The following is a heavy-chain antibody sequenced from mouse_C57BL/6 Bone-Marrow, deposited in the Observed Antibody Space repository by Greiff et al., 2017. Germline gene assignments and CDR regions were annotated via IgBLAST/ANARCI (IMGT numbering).Heavy chain of an antibody. CDR2: IYPSDSDT. CDR1: GYTFTSYW. CDR3: TSGPYGNYEFYAMDY. J-gene: IGHJ4*01. D-gene: IGHD2-1*01. Sequence: QVQLQQPGAELVRPGSSVKLSCKASGYTFTSYWMDWVKQRPGQGLEWIGNIYPSDSDTNYNQKFKDKATLTVDKSSSTAYMQLSSLTSADASVYYWTSGPYGNYEFYAMDYWGQGTSVTVSS. V-gene: IGHV1-61*01.